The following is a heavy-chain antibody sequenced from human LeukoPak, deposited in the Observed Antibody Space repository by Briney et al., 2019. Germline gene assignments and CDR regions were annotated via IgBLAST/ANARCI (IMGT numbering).Heavy chain of an antibody. Sequence: SETLSLTCAVSGYSISSGYHWGWIRPPPGKGLEWIGSIYHSGSTYYNPSLKSRVTISVDTSKNQFSLKLSSVTAADTAVYYCASLGRGWDWGQGTLVTVSS. CDR1: GYSISSGYH. J-gene: IGHJ4*02. CDR2: IYHSGST. CDR3: ASLGRGWD. V-gene: IGHV4-38-2*01. D-gene: IGHD1-26*01.